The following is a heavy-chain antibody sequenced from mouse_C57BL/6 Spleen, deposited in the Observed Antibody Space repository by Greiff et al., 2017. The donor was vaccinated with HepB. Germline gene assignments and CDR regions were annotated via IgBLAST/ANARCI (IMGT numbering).Heavy chain of an antibody. J-gene: IGHJ3*01. CDR3: ARRYSKGWFAY. Sequence: QVQLQQSGAELVKPGASVKLSCKASGYTFTSYWMQWVKQRPGQGLEWIGEIDPSDSYTNYNQKFKGKATLTVDTSSSTAYMQLSSLTSEDSAVYYCARRYSKGWFAYWGQGTLVTVSA. V-gene: IGHV1-50*01. CDR2: IDPSDSYT. CDR1: GYTFTSYW. D-gene: IGHD2-5*01.